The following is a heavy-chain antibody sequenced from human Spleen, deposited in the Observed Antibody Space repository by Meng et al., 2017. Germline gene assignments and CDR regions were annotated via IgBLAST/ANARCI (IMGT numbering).Heavy chain of an antibody. Sequence: ESLKISCTVSGGSISSYYWSWIRQPPGKGLEWIGYIYYSGSTNYNPSLKSRVTISVDTSKNQFSLKLSSVTAADTAVYYCARGSEYCSGGSCYLDYFDYWGQGTLVTVSS. V-gene: IGHV4-59*01. CDR3: ARGSEYCSGGSCYLDYFDY. CDR2: IYYSGST. CDR1: GGSISSYY. J-gene: IGHJ4*02. D-gene: IGHD2-15*01.